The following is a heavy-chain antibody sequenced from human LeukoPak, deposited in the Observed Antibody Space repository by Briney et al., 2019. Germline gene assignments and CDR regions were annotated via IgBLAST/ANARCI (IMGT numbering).Heavy chain of an antibody. J-gene: IGHJ4*02. CDR1: GFTFDDYA. CDR3: AKGNGYTPYFDY. CDR2: ISWNSGSI. V-gene: IGHV3-9*01. Sequence: GGSLRLSCAASGFTFDDYAMHWVRQAPGKGLEWVSGISWNSGSIGYADSVKGRFTISRDNAKNSLYLQMNSLRAEDTALYYCAKGNGYTPYFDYWGQGTLVTVSS. D-gene: IGHD3-16*01.